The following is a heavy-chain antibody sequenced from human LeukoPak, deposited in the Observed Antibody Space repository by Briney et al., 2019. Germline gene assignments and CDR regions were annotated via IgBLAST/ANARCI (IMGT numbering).Heavy chain of an antibody. CDR2: IYYSGST. Sequence: KASETLSLTCTVSGGSISSGGYYWSWIRQHPGKGLEWIGYIYYSGSTYYNPSLKSRVTISVDTSKNQFSLKLSSVTAADTAVYYCAKMLCSRTSCYGFDIWGQGTMVTVSS. CDR3: AKMLCSRTSCYGFDI. D-gene: IGHD2-2*01. CDR1: GGSISSGGYY. J-gene: IGHJ3*02. V-gene: IGHV4-31*03.